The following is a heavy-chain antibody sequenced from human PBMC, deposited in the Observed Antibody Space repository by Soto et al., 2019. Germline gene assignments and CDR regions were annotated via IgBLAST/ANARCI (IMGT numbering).Heavy chain of an antibody. D-gene: IGHD6-19*01. CDR2: TSAYNGNP. V-gene: IGHV1-18*01. CDR1: GYTFTSYG. J-gene: IGHJ4*01. CDR3: ERDIAVRLVDD. Sequence: QDQLVQSGAQVKKPGASVKVSCKASGYTFTSYGISLVRQAPGQGLEWMGWTSAYNGNPNYAQKLHSRVTITTDTSTITAHVELRGLRSDDTSVDYCERDIAVRLVDDWGQGTLVTVSS.